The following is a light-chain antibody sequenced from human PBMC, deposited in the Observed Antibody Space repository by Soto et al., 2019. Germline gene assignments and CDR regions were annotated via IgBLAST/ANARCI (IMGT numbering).Light chain of an antibody. Sequence: QAVVTQEPSLTVSPGGTVTLTCASSTGAVTSGHYPNWFQQKFGQAPRALMYNTNNKHSWTPARFSGSLLGGKAALTLSGVQPEGEAEYYCLLDYGGAVVFGGGTKLTVL. CDR1: TGAVTSGHY. CDR3: LLDYGGAVV. V-gene: IGLV7-43*01. J-gene: IGLJ2*01. CDR2: NTN.